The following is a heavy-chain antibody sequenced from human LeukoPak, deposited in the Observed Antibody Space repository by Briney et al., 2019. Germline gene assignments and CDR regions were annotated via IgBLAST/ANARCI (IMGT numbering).Heavy chain of an antibody. J-gene: IGHJ5*02. V-gene: IGHV1-2*04. D-gene: IGHD2-15*01. CDR1: GYTFTGYY. CDR3: ARAHCSGGGCYRGVINWFDP. Sequence: ASVKVSCKASGYTFTGYYMHWVRQAPGQGLEWMGWINPNSGGTNYAQKFQGWVTMTRDTSISTAYMELSRLRSDDTAVYYCARAHCSGGGCYRGVINWFDPWGQGTLVTVSS. CDR2: INPNSGGT.